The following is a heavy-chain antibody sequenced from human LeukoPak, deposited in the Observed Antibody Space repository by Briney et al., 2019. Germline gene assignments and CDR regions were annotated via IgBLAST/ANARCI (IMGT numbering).Heavy chain of an antibody. D-gene: IGHD2-2*01. J-gene: IGHJ6*04. Sequence: PGGSLRLSCAASGFTFSSYEMNWVRQAPGKGLEWVSYISSSGSTIYYADSVKGRFTISRDNAKNSLYLQMNSLRAEDTAVYYCARESVVAVPAATKYGMDVWGKGTTVTVSS. CDR2: ISSSGSTI. CDR3: ARESVVAVPAATKYGMDV. CDR1: GFTFSSYE. V-gene: IGHV3-48*03.